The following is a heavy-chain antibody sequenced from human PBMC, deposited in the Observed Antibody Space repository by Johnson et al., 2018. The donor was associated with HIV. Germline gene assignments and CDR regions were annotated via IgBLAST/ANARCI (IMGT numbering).Heavy chain of an antibody. Sequence: YAMHWVRQAPGKGLEYVSAISSNGDSTYYANSVKGRFTISRDNSKNTLYLQMGSLRTEDMAVYYCARESSAGEYSYGIIWGQGTMVTVSS. CDR1: YA. V-gene: IGHV3-64*01. J-gene: IGHJ3*02. D-gene: IGHD5-18*01. CDR2: ISSNGDST. CDR3: ARESSAGEYSYGII.